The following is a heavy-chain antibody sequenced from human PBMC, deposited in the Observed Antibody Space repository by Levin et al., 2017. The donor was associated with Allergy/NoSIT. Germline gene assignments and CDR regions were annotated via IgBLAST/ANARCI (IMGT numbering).Heavy chain of an antibody. D-gene: IGHD3-22*01. Sequence: PGGSLRLSCSASGFTFRGYVLHWVRQAPGKGLEYLSAISSNGVTTYYADSVKGRFTISRDNSKDTLDLQMSSLRTEDTAVYYCVKDLTMILDFDHWRQGILVTVSS. CDR2: ISSNGVTT. J-gene: IGHJ4*02. CDR1: GFTFRGYV. V-gene: IGHV3-64D*06. CDR3: VKDLTMILDFDH.